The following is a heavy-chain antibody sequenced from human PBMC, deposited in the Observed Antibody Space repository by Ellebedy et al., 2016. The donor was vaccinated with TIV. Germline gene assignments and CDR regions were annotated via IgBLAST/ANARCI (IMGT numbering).Heavy chain of an antibody. J-gene: IGHJ4*02. CDR3: ARTAAAGTALGDY. CDR2: ISGYNGDT. V-gene: IGHV1-18*01. Sequence: AASVKVSCKASGYTLTNYGISWVRQAPGQGLEWMGWISGYNGDTNYAQQFQGRLTLTTDTYTSTAYMELRSLTSDDTAVYFCARTAAAGTALGDYWGQGTLVTVSS. D-gene: IGHD6-13*01. CDR1: GYTLTNYG.